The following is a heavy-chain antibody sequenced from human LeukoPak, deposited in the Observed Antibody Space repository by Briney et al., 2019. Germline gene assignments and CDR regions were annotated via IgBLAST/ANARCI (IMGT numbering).Heavy chain of an antibody. CDR2: INPNTGGT. Sequence: ASVKVSCKASGYTFTGYYIHWVRQAPGQGPEWMGYINPNTGGTKYAQKCQDRVTMTRDTSISTAYMELSRLRSDDTAVYYCARVRDGNTVDFDHWGQGTLVTVSS. V-gene: IGHV1-2*02. CDR3: ARVRDGNTVDFDH. D-gene: IGHD5-24*01. CDR1: GYTFTGYY. J-gene: IGHJ4*02.